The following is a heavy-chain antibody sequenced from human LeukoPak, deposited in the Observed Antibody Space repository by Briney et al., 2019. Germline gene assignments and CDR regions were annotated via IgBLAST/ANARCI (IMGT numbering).Heavy chain of an antibody. V-gene: IGHV4-30-2*01. Sequence: SQTLSLTCTVSGGSISSGGYYWSWIRQPPGKGLEWIGYIYHSGSTYYNPSLKSRVTISVDRSKNQFSLKLSSVTAADTAVYYCARAISIPRYCSSTSCYPNWFDPWGQGTLVTVSS. J-gene: IGHJ5*02. CDR3: ARAISIPRYCSSTSCYPNWFDP. CDR2: IYHSGST. CDR1: GGSISSGGYY. D-gene: IGHD2-2*01.